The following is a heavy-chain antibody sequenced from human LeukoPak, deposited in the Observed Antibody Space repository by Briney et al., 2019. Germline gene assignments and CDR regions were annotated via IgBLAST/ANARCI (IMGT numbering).Heavy chain of an antibody. D-gene: IGHD5-18*01. CDR1: GFTFSSYS. V-gene: IGHV3-21*01. CDR2: ISSSSSYI. Sequence: GGSLRLSCAASGFTFSSYSMNWVRQPPGNGLEWVSSISSSSSYIYYADSVKCRFPISRDNAKNSLYLQMNSLRAEDTAVYYCARDPDSYGPFDYWGQGTLVTVSS. CDR3: ARDPDSYGPFDY. J-gene: IGHJ4*02.